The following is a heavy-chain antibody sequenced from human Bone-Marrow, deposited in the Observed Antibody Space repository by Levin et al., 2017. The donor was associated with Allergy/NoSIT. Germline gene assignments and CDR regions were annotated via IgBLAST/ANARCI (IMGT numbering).Heavy chain of an antibody. V-gene: IGHV2-70*11. CDR1: GFSLTTRGMC. Sequence: SGPTLVKPTQTLTLTCTFSGFSLTTRGMCVSWIRQPPGKALEWLARIDWDDNKYYNRSLETRLTISKDTSKNQVVLSMTNMDPVDTGTYFCARRNEENGDHFDSWGQGTLVAVSS. CDR3: ARRNEENGDHFDS. CDR2: IDWDDNK. J-gene: IGHJ4*02. D-gene: IGHD4-17*01.